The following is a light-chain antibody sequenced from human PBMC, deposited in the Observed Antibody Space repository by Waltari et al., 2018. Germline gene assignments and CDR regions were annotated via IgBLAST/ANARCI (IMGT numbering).Light chain of an antibody. CDR3: QVWDSSSDHVV. CDR1: NIGSKS. J-gene: IGLJ2*01. Sequence: SYVLTQPPSVSVAPGKKARITCGGNNIGSKSVHWYQQKPGQAPVLVIYYDSDWPSGIPERFSGSNSGNTATLTISRVEAGDEADYYCQVWDSSSDHVVFGGGTKLTVL. V-gene: IGLV3-21*04. CDR2: YDS.